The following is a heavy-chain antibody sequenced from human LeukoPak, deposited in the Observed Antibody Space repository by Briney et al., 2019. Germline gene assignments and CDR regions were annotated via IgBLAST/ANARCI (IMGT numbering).Heavy chain of an antibody. Sequence: ASVKVSCKASGYTFTSYDINWVRQATGQGLEWMGWMNPNSGNTGYAQKFQSRVTMTRNTSIGTAYMELSSLRSEDTAVYYCARVADYYDSSGYYSGLFDWGQGTLVTVSS. D-gene: IGHD3-22*01. CDR1: GYTFTSYD. CDR2: MNPNSGNT. V-gene: IGHV1-8*01. CDR3: ARVADYYDSSGYYSGLFD. J-gene: IGHJ4*02.